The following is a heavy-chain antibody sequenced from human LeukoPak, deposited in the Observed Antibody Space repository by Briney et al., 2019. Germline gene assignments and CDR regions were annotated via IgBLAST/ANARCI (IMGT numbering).Heavy chain of an antibody. J-gene: IGHJ6*04. CDR2: IRYDGSNK. D-gene: IGHD2-15*01. CDR3: AKEGYCSGGSCYEGWFDP. CDR1: GFTFRSYG. V-gene: IGHV3-30*02. Sequence: SGGSLRLSCAASGFTFRSYGMHWVRQAPGKGLEWVAIIRYDGSNKYYADSVKGRFTISRDNSKNTLYLQMNSLRAEDTAVYYCAKEGYCSGGSCYEGWFDPWGKGTTVTISS.